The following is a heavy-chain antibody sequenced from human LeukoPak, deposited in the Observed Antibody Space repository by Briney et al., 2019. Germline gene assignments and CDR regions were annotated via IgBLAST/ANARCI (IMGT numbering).Heavy chain of an antibody. D-gene: IGHD3-10*01. J-gene: IGHJ4*02. V-gene: IGHV3-30*18. CDR3: AKLGITTVRGGPSFDY. Sequence: HPGGSQRLSCSASGFTFGDYSMSWFRQAPSKGLEWVAVISYDGSNKYYADSVKGRFTISRDNSKNTLYLQMNSLRAEDTAVYYCAKLGITTVRGGPSFDYWGQGTLVTVSS. CDR1: GFTFGDYS. CDR2: ISYDGSNK.